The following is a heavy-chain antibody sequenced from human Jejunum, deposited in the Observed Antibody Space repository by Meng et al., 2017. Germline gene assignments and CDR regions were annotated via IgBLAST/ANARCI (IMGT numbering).Heavy chain of an antibody. Sequence: QLQGSGPGLLKPLQPLSLTCTVSGGSISSGGYYWSWIRLHPGKGLEWLGYIYYSGSTYYNPSLKTRLTMSVDTSKNQFSLKLPSVTDADTAVYFCARVGPMYCSGSSCYSFDPWGPGTLVTVSS. CDR3: ARVGPMYCSGSSCYSFDP. CDR1: GGSISSGGYY. V-gene: IGHV4-31*03. D-gene: IGHD2-15*01. J-gene: IGHJ5*02. CDR2: IYYSGST.